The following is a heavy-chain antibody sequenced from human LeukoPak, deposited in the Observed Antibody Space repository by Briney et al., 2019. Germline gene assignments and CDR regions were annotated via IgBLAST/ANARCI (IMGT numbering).Heavy chain of an antibody. D-gene: IGHD5-24*01. V-gene: IGHV4-34*01. CDR3: ARGRDHSKTGDY. CDR2: MHPSGSI. Sequence: PSETLSLTCAVYGGSFSGYYWSWIRQTPGKGLEWVGGMHPSGSINYNPSLGSRVTISVDTSKNQFSLRLSSVTAADTAIYYCARGRDHSKTGDYWGWGTLVTVSS. J-gene: IGHJ4*02. CDR1: GGSFSGYY.